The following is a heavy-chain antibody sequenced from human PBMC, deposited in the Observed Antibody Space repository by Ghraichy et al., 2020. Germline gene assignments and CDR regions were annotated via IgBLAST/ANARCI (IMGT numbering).Heavy chain of an antibody. Sequence: SETLSLTCTVSGGSVSSGGYYWSWIRQPPGKGLEWIGYIFYSGSTNYNPSLKSRVTISEDTSKNQFSLKLSSVTAADTAVYFCARAHWPSAYFYYGVDVWGQGTTVTVSS. J-gene: IGHJ6*02. V-gene: IGHV4-61*08. CDR3: ARAHWPSAYFYYGVDV. CDR2: IFYSGST. D-gene: IGHD1-1*01. CDR1: GGSVSSGGYY.